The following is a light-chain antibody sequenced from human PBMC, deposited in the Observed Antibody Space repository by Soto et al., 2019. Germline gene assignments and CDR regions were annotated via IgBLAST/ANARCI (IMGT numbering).Light chain of an antibody. J-gene: IGKJ1*01. CDR3: QQYDYSVWT. Sequence: EIVLTQSPCTLYLPPGERATLSCRPSQSVSSSYLAWYQQKPGQAPRLLVYGASSRATGIPDRFSGSGSGTDFTLTISRLEPEDLAVYYCQQYDYSVWTFGQGTKVDI. V-gene: IGKV3-20*01. CDR2: GAS. CDR1: QSVSSSY.